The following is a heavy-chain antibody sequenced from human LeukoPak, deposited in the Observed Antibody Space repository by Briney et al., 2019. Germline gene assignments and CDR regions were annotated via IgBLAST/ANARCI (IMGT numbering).Heavy chain of an antibody. CDR2: INHSGST. J-gene: IGHJ6*03. CDR3: ARDEYSYGFRYYYYMDV. V-gene: IGHV4-34*01. D-gene: IGHD5-18*01. Sequence: SETLSLTCAVYGGSFSGYYWSWIRQPPGKGLEWIGEINHSGSTNYNPSLKSRVTISVDTSKNQFSLKLSSVTAADTAVYYCARDEYSYGFRYYYYMDVWGKGTTVTVSS. CDR1: GGSFSGYY.